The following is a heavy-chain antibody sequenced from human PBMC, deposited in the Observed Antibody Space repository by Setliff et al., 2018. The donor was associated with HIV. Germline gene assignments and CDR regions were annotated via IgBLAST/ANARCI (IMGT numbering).Heavy chain of an antibody. V-gene: IGHV1-3*01. Sequence: PSVKVSCKASGYTFTSYSIHWVRQAPGQRLEWMGWINAGDGNTKYSQKFQGRVTITRDTSASTAYMELSSLRSEDTAVYYCARDRKQLWIYYFDYWGQGTLVTVSS. D-gene: IGHD5-18*01. CDR3: ARDRKQLWIYYFDY. J-gene: IGHJ4*02. CDR1: GYTFTSYS. CDR2: INAGDGNT.